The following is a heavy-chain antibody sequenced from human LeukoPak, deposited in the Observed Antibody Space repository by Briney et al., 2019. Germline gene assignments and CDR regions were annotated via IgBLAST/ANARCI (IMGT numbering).Heavy chain of an antibody. J-gene: IGHJ4*01. V-gene: IGHV3-11*01. CDR2: ISNSGYNM. D-gene: IGHD3-3*01. CDR3: ATESHRYYEIWSGYSGN. Sequence: GGSLRLSCVASGFNFSDYYMTWIRQAPGKRPEWVSFISNSGYNMYYSDSVKGRFTISRDNARNSLFLQMNSLRAEDTAVYYFATESHRYYEIWSGYSGNWGQGTLVTVSS. CDR1: GFNFSDYY.